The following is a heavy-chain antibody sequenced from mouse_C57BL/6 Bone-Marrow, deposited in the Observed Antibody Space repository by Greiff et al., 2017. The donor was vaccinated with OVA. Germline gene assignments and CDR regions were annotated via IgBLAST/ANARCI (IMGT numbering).Heavy chain of an antibody. D-gene: IGHD2-2*01. J-gene: IGHJ1*03. CDR3: ARKVTISHWYFDV. CDR1: GYTFTSYW. V-gene: IGHV1-55*01. Sequence: PGASVKMSCKASGYTFTSYWITWVKQRPGQGLEWIGDIYPGSGSTNYNEKFKSKATLTVDTSSSTAYMQLSSLTSEDSAVYYCARKVTISHWYFDVWGTGTTVTVSS. CDR2: IYPGSGST.